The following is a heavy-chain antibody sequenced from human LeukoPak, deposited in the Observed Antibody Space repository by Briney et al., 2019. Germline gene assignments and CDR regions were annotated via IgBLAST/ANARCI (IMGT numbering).Heavy chain of an antibody. CDR2: ISSSSSYI. Sequence: PGGSLRLSCAASGFTFSNYAMNWVRQAPGKGLEWVSSISSSSSYIYYADSVKGRFTISRDNAKNSLYLQMNSLRAEDTAVYYCARYVAVADHYFDYWGQGTLVTVSS. CDR3: ARYVAVADHYFDY. D-gene: IGHD6-19*01. CDR1: GFTFSNYA. V-gene: IGHV3-21*01. J-gene: IGHJ4*02.